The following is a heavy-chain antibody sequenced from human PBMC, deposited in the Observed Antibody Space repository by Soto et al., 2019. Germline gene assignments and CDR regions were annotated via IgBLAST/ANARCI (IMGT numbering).Heavy chain of an antibody. CDR3: AKSEWELLNWFDP. Sequence: EVQLLESGGGLVQPRGSLRLSCAASGFTFNNYAMNWVRQAPGKGLEWVSTISGSGGSTYYADSVKGRFTISRDNSKNTLYLQMNSLRAEDTAVYYCAKSEWELLNWFDPWVQGTLVTVSS. D-gene: IGHD1-26*01. V-gene: IGHV3-23*01. CDR2: ISGSGGST. CDR1: GFTFNNYA. J-gene: IGHJ5*02.